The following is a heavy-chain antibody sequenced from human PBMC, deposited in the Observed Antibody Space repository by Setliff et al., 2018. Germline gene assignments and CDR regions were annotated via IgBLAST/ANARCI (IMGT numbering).Heavy chain of an antibody. V-gene: IGHV4-4*07. J-gene: IGHJ5*02. CDR2: VSASGST. CDR1: GASISDYY. CDR3: ARERTIFGILVISGWFDP. Sequence: SETLSLTCTVSGASISDYYWTWIRQPAGKELEWIGRVSASGSTTYNPSLKSRVTMSVDTSRNQISLNLTSVAAADTAMYYCARERTIFGILVISGWFDPWGQGTVVTVSS. D-gene: IGHD3-3*01.